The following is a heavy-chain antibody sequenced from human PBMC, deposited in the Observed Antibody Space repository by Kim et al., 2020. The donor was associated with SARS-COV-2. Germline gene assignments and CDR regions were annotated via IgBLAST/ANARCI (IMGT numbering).Heavy chain of an antibody. V-gene: IGHV3-11*05. CDR2: ITSGRRT. D-gene: IGHD1-1*01. Sequence: GGSLRLSCAASGFTFSDYSMSWVRQAPGKGLEWVSYITSGRRTNYADSVKGRFTISRDNARNSLYLQINNLRAEDTAMYYCAREAGTTKPFDDWGQGTLVTVSS. J-gene: IGHJ4*02. CDR1: GFTFSDYS. CDR3: AREAGTTKPFDD.